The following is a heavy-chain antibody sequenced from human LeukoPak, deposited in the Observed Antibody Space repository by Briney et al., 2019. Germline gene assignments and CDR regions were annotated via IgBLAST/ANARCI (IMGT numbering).Heavy chain of an antibody. Sequence: GGSLRLSCAASGFTFSSYAMSWVRQAPGKGLEWVSAISGSGGSTYYADSVKGRFTISRDNSKNTLYLQMNSLRAEDTAVYYCAKDLSVIVVVPAALDAFDIWGQGTMVTVS. CDR2: ISGSGGST. CDR3: AKDLSVIVVVPAALDAFDI. CDR1: GFTFSSYA. V-gene: IGHV3-23*01. J-gene: IGHJ3*02. D-gene: IGHD2-2*01.